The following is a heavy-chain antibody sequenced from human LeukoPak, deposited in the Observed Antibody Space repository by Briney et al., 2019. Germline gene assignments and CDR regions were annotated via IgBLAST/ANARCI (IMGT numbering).Heavy chain of an antibody. CDR2: IYHSGST. J-gene: IGHJ4*02. Sequence: SETLSLTCAVSGYSISSGYYWGWIRQPPGKGLEWIGSIYHSGSTYYNPSLKSRVTISVDTTKNQFSLKLSSVTAADTAVYYCARHAPMGYCSSTSCWGFDYWGQGTLVTVSS. CDR1: GYSISSGYY. D-gene: IGHD2-2*01. V-gene: IGHV4-38-2*01. CDR3: ARHAPMGYCSSTSCWGFDY.